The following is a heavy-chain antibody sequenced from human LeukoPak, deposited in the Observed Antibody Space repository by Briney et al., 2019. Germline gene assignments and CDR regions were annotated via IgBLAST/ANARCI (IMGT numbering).Heavy chain of an antibody. J-gene: IGHJ4*02. Sequence: GGSLRLSCAASGFTFSNERMHWVRQAPGKGRLWVSHINSDGSSATYADSVKGRFTTSRDNAKSTLYPHMISHRAADTGVYFCAKSDPPLPYWGQGALVTVSS. CDR2: INSDGSSA. CDR1: GFTFSNER. V-gene: IGHV3-74*01. CDR3: AKSDPPLPY.